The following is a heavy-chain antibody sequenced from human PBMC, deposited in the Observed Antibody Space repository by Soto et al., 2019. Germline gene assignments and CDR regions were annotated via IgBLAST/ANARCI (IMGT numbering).Heavy chain of an antibody. D-gene: IGHD4-17*01. CDR2: ISGSGDNT. J-gene: IGHJ4*02. V-gene: IGHV3-23*01. CDR1: GFTFSNYA. CDR3: ARDRYGETLWGQADFDY. Sequence: GGSLRLSCAASGFTFSNYAMSWVRQAPGKGLEWVSAISGSGDNTYYADSVKGRFTISRDNSKNTLYLQMNSLRAEDTAVYYCARDRYGETLWGQADFDYWGQGTLVTVYS.